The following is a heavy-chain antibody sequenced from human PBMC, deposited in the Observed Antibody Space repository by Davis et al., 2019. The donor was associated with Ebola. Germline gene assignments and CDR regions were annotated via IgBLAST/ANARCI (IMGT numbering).Heavy chain of an antibody. Sequence: PGGSLRLSCAASGFSFSTYGMHWVRQAPGKGLEWVALMSYDGSNEKYADSVKGRFTISRDNFKNRLFLQMNSLRTEDTAVYYCARAFDYFDFWGQGTPVTVSS. CDR2: MSYDGSNE. J-gene: IGHJ4*02. CDR3: ARAFDYFDF. V-gene: IGHV3-30*03. CDR1: GFSFSTYG.